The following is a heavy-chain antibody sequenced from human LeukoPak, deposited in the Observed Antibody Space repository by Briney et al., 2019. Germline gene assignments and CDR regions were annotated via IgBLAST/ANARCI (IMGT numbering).Heavy chain of an antibody. CDR2: IRSKANSYAT. Sequence: GGSLRLSCAASGFTFSGSAMHWVRQASGKGLEWVGRIRSKANSYATAYAASVKGRFTISRDDSKNTAYLQMNSLKTEDTAVYYCTRPDTAMVSGDYYYYYYMDVWGKGTTVTVSS. V-gene: IGHV3-73*01. CDR3: TRPDTAMVSGDYYYYYYMDV. D-gene: IGHD5-18*01. CDR1: GFTFSGSA. J-gene: IGHJ6*03.